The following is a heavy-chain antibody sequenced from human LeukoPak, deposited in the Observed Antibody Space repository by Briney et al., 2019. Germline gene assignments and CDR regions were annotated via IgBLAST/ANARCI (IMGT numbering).Heavy chain of an antibody. J-gene: IGHJ4*02. D-gene: IGHD2-21*01. CDR1: GDSISSGDYY. CDR3: ARSIEGDY. V-gene: IGHV4-61*02. Sequence: SETLSLTCTVSGDSISSGDYYWSWIRQPAGKGLEWIGRISSSGSTNYNPSLKSRVTISVDTSKNQFSLKLSSVTAADTAVYYCARSIEGDYWGQGTLVTVSS. CDR2: ISSSGST.